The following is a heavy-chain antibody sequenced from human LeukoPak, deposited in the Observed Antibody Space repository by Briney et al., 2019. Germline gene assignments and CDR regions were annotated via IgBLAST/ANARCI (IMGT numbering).Heavy chain of an antibody. V-gene: IGHV1-18*01. CDR3: ARVGIAVDSFDY. D-gene: IGHD6-19*01. Sequence: ASVKVSCKASGYTFTSYGISWVRQAPGQALEWMGWISAYNGNTNYARKLQGRVTMTTDTSTSTAYMELRSLRSDDTALYYCARVGIAVDSFDYWGQGTLVTVSS. CDR2: ISAYNGNT. CDR1: GYTFTSYG. J-gene: IGHJ4*02.